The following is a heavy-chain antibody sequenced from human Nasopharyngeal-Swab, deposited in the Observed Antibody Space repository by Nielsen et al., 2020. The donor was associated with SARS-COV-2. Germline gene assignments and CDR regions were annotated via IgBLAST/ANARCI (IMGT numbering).Heavy chain of an antibody. CDR3: AREWIQYYYYMDV. D-gene: IGHD5-18*01. V-gene: IGHV3-30*04. CDR1: GFTFSSYA. Sequence: GGSLRLSCAASGFTFSSYAMHWVRQAPGKGLEWVAVISYDGSNKYYADSVKGRFTISRDNSKNTLYLQMNSLRAEDTAVYYCAREWIQYYYYMDVWGKGITVTVSS. J-gene: IGHJ6*03. CDR2: ISYDGSNK.